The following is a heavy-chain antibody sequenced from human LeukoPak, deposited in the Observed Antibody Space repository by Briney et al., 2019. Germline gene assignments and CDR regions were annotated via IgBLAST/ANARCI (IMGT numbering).Heavy chain of an antibody. CDR1: GFTFSSYW. CDR2: INSDGSGT. CDR3: ARVVITNFDY. D-gene: IGHD3-16*01. V-gene: IGHV3-74*01. Sequence: PGGSLRLSCAASGFTFSSYWMYWVRQAPGKGPVWVARINSDGSGTSYADSVKGRFTISRDNAKNTVYLQMNSLRAEDTAVYYCARVVITNFDYWGQGTLVTVSS. J-gene: IGHJ4*02.